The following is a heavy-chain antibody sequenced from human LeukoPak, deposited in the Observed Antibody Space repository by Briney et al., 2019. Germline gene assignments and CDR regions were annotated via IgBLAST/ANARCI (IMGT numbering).Heavy chain of an antibody. CDR3: ASWGSMVRGQYFDY. CDR2: IYYSWST. Sequence: SETLSLTCTVSGGSLSSYYWSWSRQPPGKGLESIGYIYYSWSTNYNPSLTSRVTISVDTSKNQFSLKLRSVTAADTAVYSCASWGSMVRGQYFDYWGQGTLVTVSS. J-gene: IGHJ4*02. D-gene: IGHD3-10*01. V-gene: IGHV4-59*01. CDR1: GGSLSSYY.